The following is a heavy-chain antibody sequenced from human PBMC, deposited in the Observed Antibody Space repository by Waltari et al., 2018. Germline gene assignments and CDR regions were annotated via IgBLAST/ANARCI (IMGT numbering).Heavy chain of an antibody. V-gene: IGHV1-69*01. CDR1: GGTFSSYA. J-gene: IGHJ4*02. CDR2: SIPICGRA. Sequence: QVQLVQSGAEVKKPGSSVKVSCKASGGTFSSYAISWVRQAPGQGLEWMGGSIPICGRANHAQKIQGRGRMTADESTSTAYMELSSLRSEDTAVYYCAREGGDSSGGNDYWGQGTLVTVSS. D-gene: IGHD6-19*01. CDR3: AREGGDSSGGNDY.